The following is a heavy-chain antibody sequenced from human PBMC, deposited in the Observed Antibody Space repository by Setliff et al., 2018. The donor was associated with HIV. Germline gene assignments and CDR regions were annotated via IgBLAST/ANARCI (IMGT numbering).Heavy chain of an antibody. CDR1: GGSISSSNYY. D-gene: IGHD3-22*01. J-gene: IGHJ4*02. Sequence: LSLTCTVSGGSISSSNYYWGWIRQPPGRGLEWIGSIYYSGSTNYNPSLKSRVTISVDTSKNQFSLRLSSVSAADTAVYFCARHVARFDYDTGGYYVSHFDYWGQGTQVTV. V-gene: IGHV4-39*07. CDR2: IYYSGST. CDR3: ARHVARFDYDTGGYYVSHFDY.